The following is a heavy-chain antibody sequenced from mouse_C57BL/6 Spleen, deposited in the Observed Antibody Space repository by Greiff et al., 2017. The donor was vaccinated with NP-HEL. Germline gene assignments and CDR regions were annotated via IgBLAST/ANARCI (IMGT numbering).Heavy chain of an antibody. V-gene: IGHV1-52*01. CDR1: GYTFTSYW. Sequence: VQLQQPGAELVRPGSSVKLSCKASGYTFTSYWMHWVKQKPIQGLEWIGNIDPSDSDTHYNQKFKDKATLTVDTSASTAYMQLSRLTSEDSSVYFCARQLRLRSPSDYWPQGTTLTVSS. D-gene: IGHD3-2*02. CDR3: ARQLRLRSPSDY. CDR2: IDPSDSDT. J-gene: IGHJ2*01.